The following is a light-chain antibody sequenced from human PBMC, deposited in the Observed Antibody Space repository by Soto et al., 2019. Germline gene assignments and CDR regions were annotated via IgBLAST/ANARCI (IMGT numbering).Light chain of an antibody. J-gene: IGKJ1*01. CDR3: QQYNSYSLT. V-gene: IGKV3-15*01. CDR2: AAS. Sequence: VVLTQPPGTMSLSPAERATLSCRASQSVGSNYLAWYQQKPGQAPRLLIDAASTRATGIPARFSGSGSGTEFTLTISSLQPEDFATYYCQQYNSYSLTFGQGTKVDI. CDR1: QSVGSN.